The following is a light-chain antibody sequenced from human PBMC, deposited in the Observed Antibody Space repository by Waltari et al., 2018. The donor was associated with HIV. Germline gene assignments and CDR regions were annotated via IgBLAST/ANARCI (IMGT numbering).Light chain of an antibody. CDR3: QSYETASQGV. CDR1: SGNIVSNY. V-gene: IGLV6-57*03. Sequence: FTLTQPQSVSESPGTTVHISCTRNSGNIVSNYVQWYQQRPGSAPTTIIYENNERPSGVPDRFSGSIDTSSNSASLTIGGLQTEDEADYYCQSYETASQGVFGGGTRLTVL. CDR2: ENN. J-gene: IGLJ3*02.